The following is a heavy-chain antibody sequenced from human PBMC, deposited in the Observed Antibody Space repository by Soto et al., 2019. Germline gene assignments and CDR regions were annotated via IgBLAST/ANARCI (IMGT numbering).Heavy chain of an antibody. CDR2: IIPIFGTA. CDR1: GGTFSSYA. CDR3: ETGYSSSPRWFDP. D-gene: IGHD6-6*01. V-gene: IGHV1-69*13. Sequence: SVKVCCKASGGTFSSYAISWVRQAPGQGLEWMGGIIPIFGTANYAQKFQGRVTITADESTSTAYMELSSLRSEDTAVYYCETGYSSSPRWFDPWGQGTLVTVSS. J-gene: IGHJ5*02.